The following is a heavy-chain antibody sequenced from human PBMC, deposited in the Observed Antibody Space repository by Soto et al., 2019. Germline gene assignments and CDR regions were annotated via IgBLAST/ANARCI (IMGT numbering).Heavy chain of an antibody. J-gene: IGHJ1*01. V-gene: IGHV1-3*01. CDR2: INAGNGNT. CDR1: GYTFTSYA. D-gene: IGHD6-19*01. Sequence: ASVKVSCKASGYTFTSYATHWVRQAPGQRLEWMGWINAGNGNTKYSQKFQGRVTITRDTSASTAYMELSSLRSEDTAVYYCARSYSSGWYEAYFQHWGQGTLVTVSS. CDR3: ARSYSSGWYEAYFQH.